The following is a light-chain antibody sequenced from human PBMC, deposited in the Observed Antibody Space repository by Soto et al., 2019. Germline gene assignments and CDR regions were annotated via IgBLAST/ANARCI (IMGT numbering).Light chain of an antibody. CDR1: PAIVSF. CDR2: GAS. CDR3: QQLNGSPWT. V-gene: IGKV1-9*01. Sequence: IQLTQSPSSLSASVGDRVTITCRASPAIVSFLAWYQQKPGTAPKLLIYGASTLQSGVPSRFSGSRSGTDYTLTIASLQPEDFATYYCQQLNGSPWTFGQGTKVEIK. J-gene: IGKJ1*01.